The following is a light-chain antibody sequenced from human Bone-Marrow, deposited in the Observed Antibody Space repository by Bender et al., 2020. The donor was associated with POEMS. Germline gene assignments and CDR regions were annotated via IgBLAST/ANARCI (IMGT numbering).Light chain of an antibody. CDR3: SSYAGSNKLV. CDR2: EVS. J-gene: IGLJ3*02. V-gene: IGLV2-8*01. Sequence: QSALTQPASVSGSPGQSITISCTGSSSDVGGSNYVSWYQQYPGKAPNLMIFEVSKRPSGVPARFSGSKSGNTASLPVSGLQAEDEADYYCSSYAGSNKLVFGGGTKLTVL. CDR1: SSDVGGSNY.